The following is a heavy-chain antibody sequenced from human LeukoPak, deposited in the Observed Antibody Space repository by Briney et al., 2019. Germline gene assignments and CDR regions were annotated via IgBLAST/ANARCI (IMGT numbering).Heavy chain of an antibody. Sequence: GSLRLFCLTSGPTFSKLLVELGPPGSRDGPGWVANIKQDGSEKYYVDSVKGRFTISRDNAKNSLYLQMNSLRAEDTAVYYCATASRTGTTSYWGQGTLVTVSS. D-gene: IGHD1-1*01. CDR3: ATASRTGTTSY. CDR2: IKQDGSEK. CDR1: GPTFSKLL. J-gene: IGHJ4*02. V-gene: IGHV3-7*01.